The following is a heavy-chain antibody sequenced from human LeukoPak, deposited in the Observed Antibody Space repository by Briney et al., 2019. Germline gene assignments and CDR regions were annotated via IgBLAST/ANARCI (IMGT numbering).Heavy chain of an antibody. Sequence: PGGSLRLSCAASGFTFSSYAMSWVRQAPGKGLEWVSAISGSGGSTYYADSVKGRFTISRDNSKNTLYLQMSSLRAEDTAVYYCAREGYSYGAYFDYWGQGTLVTVSS. CDR3: AREGYSYGAYFDY. V-gene: IGHV3-23*01. CDR1: GFTFSSYA. CDR2: ISGSGGST. D-gene: IGHD5-18*01. J-gene: IGHJ4*02.